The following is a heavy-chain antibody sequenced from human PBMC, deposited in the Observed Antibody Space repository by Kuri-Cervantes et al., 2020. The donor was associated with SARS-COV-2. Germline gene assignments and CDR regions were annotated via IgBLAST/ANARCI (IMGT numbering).Heavy chain of an antibody. Sequence: GESLKISCAASGFAVNSFYMSWVRQAPGKGLEWISNINSGGSTYYADSVKGRFTISRDNAKNSLYLQMNSLRAEDTAVYYCAKVQVAYCGGDCSYLDYWGQGTLVTVSS. J-gene: IGHJ4*02. CDR3: AKVQVAYCGGDCSYLDY. CDR1: GFAVNSFY. V-gene: IGHV3-66*01. CDR2: INSGGST. D-gene: IGHD2-21*01.